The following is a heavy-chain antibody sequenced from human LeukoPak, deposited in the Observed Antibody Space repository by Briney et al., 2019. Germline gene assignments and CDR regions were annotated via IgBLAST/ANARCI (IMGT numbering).Heavy chain of an antibody. CDR3: ARLDGSLAHISGSYPDF. CDR1: GDSFTNTDFF. D-gene: IGHD3-10*01. Sequence: SETLSLTCTVSGDSFTNTDFFWGWIRQPPGKGLEWIANIDDSGRIYSNPSLRRRVTMSRDTSKNQFSLKVPSVTAADTAVYYCARLDGSLAHISGSYPDFWGQGILVTVSS. V-gene: IGHV4-39*01. J-gene: IGHJ4*02. CDR2: IDDSGRI.